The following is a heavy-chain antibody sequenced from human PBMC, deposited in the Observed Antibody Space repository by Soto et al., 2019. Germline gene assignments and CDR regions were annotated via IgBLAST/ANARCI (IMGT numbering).Heavy chain of an antibody. CDR1: GFNFSSYA. D-gene: IGHD4-17*01. J-gene: IGHJ1*01. V-gene: IGHV3-30-3*01. CDR3: ARDDYGDLNPYFQH. Sequence: GGSLRLSCAASGFNFSSYAMHCVRQAPGKGLEWVAVISYDGSNKYYADSVKGRFTISRDNSKNTLYLQMNSLRAEDTAVYYCARDDYGDLNPYFQHWGQGTLVTVSS. CDR2: ISYDGSNK.